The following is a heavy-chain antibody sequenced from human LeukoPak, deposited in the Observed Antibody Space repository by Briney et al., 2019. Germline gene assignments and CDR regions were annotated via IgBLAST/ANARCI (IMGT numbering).Heavy chain of an antibody. J-gene: IGHJ3*02. V-gene: IGHV5-51*01. Sequence: GESLKISCKGSGYSFTSYWIGWVRQMPGKGLEWKGIIYPGDSDTRYSPSFQGQVTISADKSISTAYLQWSSLKASDTAMYYCARQVATYSSSWYQDDAFDIWGQGTMVTVSS. D-gene: IGHD6-13*01. CDR1: GYSFTSYW. CDR3: ARQVATYSSSWYQDDAFDI. CDR2: IYPGDSDT.